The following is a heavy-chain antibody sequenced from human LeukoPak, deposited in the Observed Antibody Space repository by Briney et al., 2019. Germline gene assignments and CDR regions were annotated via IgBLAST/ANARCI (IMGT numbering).Heavy chain of an antibody. V-gene: IGHV4-59*01. Sequence: KPSETLSLTCTVSGGSITSYYWSWIRQPPGKGLECIVYIYYSGTTYYNPSLKSRVTISVDTSKNQFSLKLSSVTAADTAVYYCARVRRDGYNSPDYWGQGTLVTVSS. D-gene: IGHD5-24*01. CDR3: ARVRRDGYNSPDY. J-gene: IGHJ4*02. CDR2: IYYSGTT. CDR1: GGSITSYY.